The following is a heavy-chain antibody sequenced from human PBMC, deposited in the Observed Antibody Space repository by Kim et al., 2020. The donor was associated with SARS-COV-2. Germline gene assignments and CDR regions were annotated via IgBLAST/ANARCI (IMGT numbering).Heavy chain of an antibody. CDR3: ARETMVQGVPPSHYYYYYMDV. J-gene: IGHJ6*03. CDR1: GGSISSGDYY. CDR2: IYYSGST. Sequence: SETLSLTCTVSGGSISSGDYYWSWIRQPPGKGLEWIGYIYYSGSTYYNPSLKSRVTISVDTSKNQFSLKLSSVTAADTAVYYCARETMVQGVPPSHYYYYYMDVWGKGTTVTVSS. D-gene: IGHD3-10*01. V-gene: IGHV4-30-4*01.